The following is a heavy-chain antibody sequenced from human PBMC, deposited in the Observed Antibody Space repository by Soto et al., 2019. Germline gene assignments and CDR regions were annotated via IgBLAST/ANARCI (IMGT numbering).Heavy chain of an antibody. J-gene: IGHJ4*02. V-gene: IGHV1-8*01. CDR2: MNPNSGNT. CDR3: ARASLPTVLRFLEWLLSSDY. Sequence: QVQLVQSGAEVKKPGASVKVSCKASGYTFTSYDINWVRQATGQGLEWMGWMNPNSGNTGYAQKFQGRVTMTRNTSISTAYMELSSLRSEDTAVYYCARASLPTVLRFLEWLLSSDYWGQGTLVTVSS. D-gene: IGHD3-3*01. CDR1: GYTFTSYD.